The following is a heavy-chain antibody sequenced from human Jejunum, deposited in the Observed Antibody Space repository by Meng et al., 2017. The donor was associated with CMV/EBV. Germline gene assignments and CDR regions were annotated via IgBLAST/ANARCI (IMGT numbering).Heavy chain of an antibody. D-gene: IGHD3-10*01. CDR2: ISSSSSYI. V-gene: IGHV3-21*01. CDR1: GFAFTYSS. J-gene: IGHJ6*02. CDR3: ARDHPNTGYYGMDV. Sequence: SGFAFTYSSMNRVRQAAGKGLEWVSSISSSSSYINYADSVKGRFTLSRDNAKNSLYLQMNSLRAEDTAVYYCARDHPNTGYYGMDVWGHGTTVTVSS.